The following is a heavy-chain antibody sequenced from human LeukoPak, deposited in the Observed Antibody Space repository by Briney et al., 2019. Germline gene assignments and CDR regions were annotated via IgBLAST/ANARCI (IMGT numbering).Heavy chain of an antibody. CDR2: LSHRGRP. CDR3: ARGAEYYAIWRCYAGYSDY. CDR1: GYSISKGYY. Sequence: SETLSLTYTVSGYSISKGYYWGWIRQTPGKGLEWVGSLSHRGRPYYNPSLRSQITLSLDRSKQNFSLKLTPVTAADTAVYFCARGAEYYAIWRCYAGYSDYWGQGISVTVSS. J-gene: IGHJ4*02. D-gene: IGHD3/OR15-3a*01. V-gene: IGHV4-38-2*02.